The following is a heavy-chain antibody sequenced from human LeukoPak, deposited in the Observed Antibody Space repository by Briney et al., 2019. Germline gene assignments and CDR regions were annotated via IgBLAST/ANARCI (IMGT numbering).Heavy chain of an antibody. J-gene: IGHJ4*02. CDR3: ASTYYDILTPSYYFDF. Sequence: SETLSLTCTVTGGSITSGSYYWGWVRQPPGKGLGWIGSMHYNERTSSNPSLKSRVTISVDTSKNQFSLNLSSVTAADTAVFYCASTYYDILTPSYYFDFWGRGTLVTVSS. D-gene: IGHD3-9*01. V-gene: IGHV4-39*01. CDR1: GGSITSGSYY. CDR2: MHYNERT.